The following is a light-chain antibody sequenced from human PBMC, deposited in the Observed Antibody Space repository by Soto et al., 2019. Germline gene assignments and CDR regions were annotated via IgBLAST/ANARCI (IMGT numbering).Light chain of an antibody. CDR3: QQYNSYWT. V-gene: IGKV1-5*03. CDR1: QSISNW. J-gene: IGKJ1*01. CDR2: KAS. Sequence: DIQMTQSPSTLSASIGDRVTITCRASQSISNWLAWYQQKPGKAPKLLIYKASSLESGVPSRFSGSGSGTEFTLTISSLQPDDFAPYYCQQYNSYWTFGQGTKVEVK.